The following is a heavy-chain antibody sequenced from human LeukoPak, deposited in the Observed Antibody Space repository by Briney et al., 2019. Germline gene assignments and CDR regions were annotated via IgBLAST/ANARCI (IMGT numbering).Heavy chain of an antibody. CDR2: ISYGGSNK. D-gene: IGHD4-17*01. V-gene: IGHV3-30-3*01. CDR1: GFTFSSYA. CDR3: ARTSYGDFQYYFDY. J-gene: IGHJ4*02. Sequence: GGSLRLSCAASGFTFSSYAMHWVRQAPGKGLEWVADISYGGSNKYYADCVKGRFTISRDNSKNTLYLQMNSLRAEDTAVYYCARTSYGDFQYYFDYWGQGTLVTVSS.